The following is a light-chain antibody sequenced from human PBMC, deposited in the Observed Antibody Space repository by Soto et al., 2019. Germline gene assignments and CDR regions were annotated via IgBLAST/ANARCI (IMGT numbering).Light chain of an antibody. CDR1: QSVSTW. CDR2: KAS. V-gene: IGKV1-5*03. CDR3: QHYYSYWWT. Sequence: DIQMTQSPSTLSASIGDRVTITCRASQSVSTWLAWYQQKPGKAPKVLIYKASSLQSGVPSRFSGSGSGTEFTLTISSLQPDDFCTYYCQHYYSYWWTFGPGTKVEIK. J-gene: IGKJ1*01.